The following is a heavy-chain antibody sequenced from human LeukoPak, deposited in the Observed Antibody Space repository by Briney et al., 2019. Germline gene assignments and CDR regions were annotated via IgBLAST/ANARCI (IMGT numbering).Heavy chain of an antibody. D-gene: IGHD5-24*01. V-gene: IGHV1-24*01. J-gene: IGHJ4*02. Sequence: VASVKVSCKVSGYTLTELSMHWVRQAPGKELEWMGGFDPEDGETIYAQKFQGRVTMTEDTSTDTAYMELSSLRSEDTAVYYCATVSHRDGYNLGPIDYWGQGTLVTVSS. CDR3: ATVSHRDGYNLGPIDY. CDR2: FDPEDGET. CDR1: GYTLTELS.